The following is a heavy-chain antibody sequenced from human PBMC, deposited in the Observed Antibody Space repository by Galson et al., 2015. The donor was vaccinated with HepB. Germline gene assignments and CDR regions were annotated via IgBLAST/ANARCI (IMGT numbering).Heavy chain of an antibody. Sequence: SLRLSCAASGFTFNIYAFHWVRQAPGKGLEWLTFISSDGSNKAYRDSVKGRFTIPRDNSKNMVFRQMNGLRDDDTAVYYCAKDDDSHGDSFQNKWGLGILVTVSS. J-gene: IGHJ4*02. CDR1: GFTFNIYA. CDR3: AKDDDSHGDSFQNK. V-gene: IGHV3-30*18. D-gene: IGHD3-22*01. CDR2: ISSDGSNK.